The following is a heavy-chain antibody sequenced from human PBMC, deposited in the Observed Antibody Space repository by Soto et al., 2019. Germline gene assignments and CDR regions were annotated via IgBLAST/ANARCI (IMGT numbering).Heavy chain of an antibody. J-gene: IGHJ2*01. CDR3: ARSPAIGSTERGYFDL. V-gene: IGHV1-69*01. D-gene: IGHD1-1*01. Sequence: QVQLVQSGAEVKKPGSSVKVSCKASGGTFSSYAISWVRQAPGQGLEWMGGIIPIFGTANYAQKFQGRVTITADESTSTAYMGLSSLRSEDTAVYYCARSPAIGSTERGYFDLWGRGTLVTVSS. CDR2: IIPIFGTA. CDR1: GGTFSSYA.